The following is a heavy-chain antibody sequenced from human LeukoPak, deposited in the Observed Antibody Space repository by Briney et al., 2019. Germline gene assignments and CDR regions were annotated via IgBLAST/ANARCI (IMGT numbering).Heavy chain of an antibody. D-gene: IGHD3-3*01. CDR2: MNPNSGNT. Sequence: ASVKVSCKASGYTFTSYDINWVRRATGQGLEWMGWMNPNSGNTGYAQKFQGRVTMTRNTSISTAYMELSSLRSEDTAVYYCATNTYYDFWSGYYAFDIWGQGTMVTVSS. J-gene: IGHJ3*02. CDR3: ATNTYYDFWSGYYAFDI. V-gene: IGHV1-8*01. CDR1: GYTFTSYD.